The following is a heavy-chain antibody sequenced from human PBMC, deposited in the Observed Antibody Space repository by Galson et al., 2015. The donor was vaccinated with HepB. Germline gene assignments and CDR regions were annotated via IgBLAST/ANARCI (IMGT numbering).Heavy chain of an antibody. CDR2: IRSKANSYAT. V-gene: IGHV3-73*01. J-gene: IGHJ6*02. Sequence: SLRLSCAASGFTFSGSAMHWVRQASGKGLEWVGRIRSKANSYATAYAASVKGRFTISRDDSKDTAYLQMNSLKTEDTAVYYCTSSSYYYDSSGYSGLDYYYYYGMDVWGQGTTVTVSS. CDR3: TSSSYYYDSSGYSGLDYYYYYGMDV. CDR1: GFTFSGSA. D-gene: IGHD3-22*01.